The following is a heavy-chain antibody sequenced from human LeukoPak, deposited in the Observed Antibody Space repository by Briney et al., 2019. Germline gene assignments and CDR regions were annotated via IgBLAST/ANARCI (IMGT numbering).Heavy chain of an antibody. CDR2: ISGSGGST. V-gene: IGHV3-23*01. J-gene: IGHJ4*02. CDR1: GFIFSSYA. D-gene: IGHD6-19*01. CDR3: AKRGSAWSFDY. Sequence: GGSLRLSCAASGFIFSSYAMIWVRQAPGKGLEWVSGISGSGGSTNYADSVKGRFTISRDNSKNTMYVQMNSLRAEDTVLYYCAKRGSAWSFDYWGQGTLVIVSS.